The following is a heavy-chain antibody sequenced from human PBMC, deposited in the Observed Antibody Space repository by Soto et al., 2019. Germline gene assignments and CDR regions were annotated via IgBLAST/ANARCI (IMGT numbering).Heavy chain of an antibody. Sequence: HPGGSLRLSCAASGFTFSSYGMHWVRQAPGKGLEWVAVISYDGSNKYYADSVKGRFTISRDNSKNTLYLQMNSLRAEDTAVYYCAKGGGYSGYDRSDFFDYWGQGTLVTVSS. CDR2: ISYDGSNK. J-gene: IGHJ4*02. V-gene: IGHV3-30*18. D-gene: IGHD5-12*01. CDR3: AKGGGYSGYDRSDFFDY. CDR1: GFTFSSYG.